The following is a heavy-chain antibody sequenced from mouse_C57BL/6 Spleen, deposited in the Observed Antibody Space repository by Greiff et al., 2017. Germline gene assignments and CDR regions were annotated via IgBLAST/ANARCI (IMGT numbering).Heavy chain of an antibody. D-gene: IGHD4-1*01. V-gene: IGHV14-4*01. CDR3: TTWDGYYFDY. J-gene: IGHJ2*02. CDR2: IDPENGDT. Sequence: VQLKESGAELVRPGASVKLSCTASGFNIKDDYMHWVKQRPEQGLEWIGWIDPENGDTEYASKFQGKATITADTSSNTAYLQLSSLTSEDTAVYYCTTWDGYYFDYWGQGTSLTVSS. CDR1: GFNIKDDY.